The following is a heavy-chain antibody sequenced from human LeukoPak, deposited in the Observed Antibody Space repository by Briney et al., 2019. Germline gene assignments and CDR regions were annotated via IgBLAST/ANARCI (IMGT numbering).Heavy chain of an antibody. Sequence: GATVKISCKASGYTFTDYYMHWVQQAPGKGLEWMGRVDPEDGETIYAEKFQGRVTITADTSTDTAYMELSSLRSEDTAVYCCASATNYDFWSGHSSFDYWGQGTLVTVSS. CDR3: ASATNYDFWSGHSSFDY. D-gene: IGHD3-3*01. V-gene: IGHV1-69-2*01. CDR1: GYTFTDYY. J-gene: IGHJ4*02. CDR2: VDPEDGET.